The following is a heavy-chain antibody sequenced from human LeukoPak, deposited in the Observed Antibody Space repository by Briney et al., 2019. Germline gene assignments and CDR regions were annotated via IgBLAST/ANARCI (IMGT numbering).Heavy chain of an antibody. V-gene: IGHV3-30*18. J-gene: IGHJ5*02. CDR3: AKDHSGWYESNWFDP. Sequence: PGGSLRLSCAASGFTFSSYGMHWVRQAPGKGLEWVAVISYDGSNKYYADSVKGRFTISRDNSKNTLYLQMNSLRAEDTAVYYCAKDHSGWYESNWFDPWGQGTLVTVSS. D-gene: IGHD6-19*01. CDR1: GFTFSSYG. CDR2: ISYDGSNK.